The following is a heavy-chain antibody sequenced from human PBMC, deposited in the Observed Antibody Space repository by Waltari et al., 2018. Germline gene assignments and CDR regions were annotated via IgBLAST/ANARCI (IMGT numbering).Heavy chain of an antibody. D-gene: IGHD3-22*01. CDR3: ARAYDLFDY. CDR2: INHSGRT. J-gene: IGHJ4*02. CDR1: GGSFSGYY. Sequence: QVQLQQWGAGLLKPSETLSLTCAVYGGSFSGYYWSWIRQPPGKGLEWIGEINHSGRTNYNPALKSRVTISVDTSKNQFSLKLSSVTAADTAVYYCARAYDLFDYWGQGTLVTVSS. V-gene: IGHV4-34*01.